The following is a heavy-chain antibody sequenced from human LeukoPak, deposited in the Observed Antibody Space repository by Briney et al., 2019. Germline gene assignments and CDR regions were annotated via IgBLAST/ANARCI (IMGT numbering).Heavy chain of an antibody. V-gene: IGHV1-69*04. J-gene: IGHJ4*02. D-gene: IGHD4-17*01. CDR3: ARDYRGDYSVFADREADY. Sequence: ASVKVSCKASGGTFSSYAISWVRQAPGQGLEWMGRIIPILGIANYAQKFQGRVTITADKSTSTAYMELSSLRSEDTAVYYCARDYRGDYSVFADREADYWGQGTLVTVSS. CDR2: IIPILGIA. CDR1: GGTFSSYA.